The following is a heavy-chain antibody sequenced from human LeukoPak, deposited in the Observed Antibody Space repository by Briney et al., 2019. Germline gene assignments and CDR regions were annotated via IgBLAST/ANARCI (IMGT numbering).Heavy chain of an antibody. CDR3: ARISDLLRAFEM. Sequence: SETLSLTCTVGGYSISRGYYWGWVRQPPGKGLEWIGTFFHSGNTYYSPSLKSRLNISVDKSKNQFYLRLSSVTAADTAVYYCARISDLLRAFEMWGQGTMVTVSS. D-gene: IGHD1-26*01. J-gene: IGHJ3*02. V-gene: IGHV4-38-2*02. CDR2: FFHSGNT. CDR1: GYSISRGYY.